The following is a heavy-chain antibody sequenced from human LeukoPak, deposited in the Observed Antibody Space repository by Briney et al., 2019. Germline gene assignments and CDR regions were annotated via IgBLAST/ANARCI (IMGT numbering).Heavy chain of an antibody. Sequence: SETLSLTCTVSGGSIGSYYWSWIRQPAGKGLEWIGRIYNNGNSNYNPSHRSRVTMSVDTSKNQFSLRLTSVTAADTAVYYCVREGRYGDYEGYWGQGTLVTVSS. J-gene: IGHJ4*02. CDR3: VREGRYGDYEGY. CDR2: IYNNGNS. D-gene: IGHD4-17*01. CDR1: GGSIGSYY. V-gene: IGHV4-4*07.